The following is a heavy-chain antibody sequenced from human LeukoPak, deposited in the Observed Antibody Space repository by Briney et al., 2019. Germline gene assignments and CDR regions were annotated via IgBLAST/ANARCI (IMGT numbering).Heavy chain of an antibody. CDR1: GYTLTELS. D-gene: IGHD4-17*01. V-gene: IGHV1-24*01. J-gene: IGHJ4*02. Sequence: GASVKVSCKVSGYTLTELSMHWVRQAPGKGLEWMGGFDPEDGETIYAQKFQGRVTMTRDTSTSTVYMELSSLRSEDTAVYYCARGVYGDYVLDYWGQGTLVTVSS. CDR2: FDPEDGET. CDR3: ARGVYGDYVLDY.